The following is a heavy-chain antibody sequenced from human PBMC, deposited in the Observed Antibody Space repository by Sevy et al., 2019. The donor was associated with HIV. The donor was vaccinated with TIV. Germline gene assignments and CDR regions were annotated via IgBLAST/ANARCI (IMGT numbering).Heavy chain of an antibody. CDR2: MNPNSGNT. J-gene: IGHJ4*02. CDR1: GYTFTSYD. D-gene: IGHD2-8*01. CDR3: ARGPSNYCTNSVCSS. Sequence: ASVKVSCKASGYTFTSYDINWVRQATGQGLEWMGWMNPNSGNTGYAQKFQGRVTMTRNTSISTAYMELSSLRSEDTAVYYCARGPSNYCTNSVCSSWGQGTLVTVSS. V-gene: IGHV1-8*01.